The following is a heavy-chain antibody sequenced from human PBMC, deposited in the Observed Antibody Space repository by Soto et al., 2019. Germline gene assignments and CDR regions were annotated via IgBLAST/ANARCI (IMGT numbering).Heavy chain of an antibody. J-gene: IGHJ6*02. Sequence: QVQLVQSGAEVKKPGSSVKVSCKASGGTFSSYAISWVRQAPGQGLEWMGGIIPLFGTANYAQKFQGRVTITADESTSTAYMELSSLRAEDTAVYYCARAPFIAAAVDFMGYYYYGMDVWGQGTTVTVSS. V-gene: IGHV1-69*01. CDR1: GGTFSSYA. CDR2: IIPLFGTA. D-gene: IGHD6-13*01. CDR3: ARAPFIAAAVDFMGYYYYGMDV.